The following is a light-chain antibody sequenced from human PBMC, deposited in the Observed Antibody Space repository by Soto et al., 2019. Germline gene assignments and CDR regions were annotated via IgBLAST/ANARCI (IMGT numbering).Light chain of an antibody. J-gene: IGLJ2*01. V-gene: IGLV2-14*03. CDR1: RSDIGAYNF. Sequence: QWVLTQSSSVSVSPGLSITISCTGTRSDIGAYNFVSWYQQHPGEVPKLILYDVNVRPSGVSNRFSGSKSGNTASLTISGLQAEDEADYYCTSWTTSTTMIFGGGTKVTVL. CDR2: DVN. CDR3: TSWTTSTTMI.